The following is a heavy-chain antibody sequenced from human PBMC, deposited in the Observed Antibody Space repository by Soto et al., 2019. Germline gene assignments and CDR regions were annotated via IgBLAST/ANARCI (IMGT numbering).Heavy chain of an antibody. Sequence: VQLVESGGGLVQPGGSLRLSCAASGFTFSSYSMNWVRQAPGKGLEWVSYISSSSSTIYYADSVKGRFTISRDNSKNSLDLQMNSLRDEDTAVYYCASLRGSYEDYWGQGTLVTVSS. CDR1: GFTFSSYS. CDR3: ASLRGSYEDY. J-gene: IGHJ4*02. V-gene: IGHV3-48*02. D-gene: IGHD1-26*01. CDR2: ISSSSSTI.